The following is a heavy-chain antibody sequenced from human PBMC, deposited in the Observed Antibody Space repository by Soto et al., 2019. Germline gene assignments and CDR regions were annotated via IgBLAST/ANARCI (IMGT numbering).Heavy chain of an antibody. D-gene: IGHD3-10*01. CDR2: IYWDDDK. Sequence: QITLKESGPTLVKPTQTLTLTCTFSGFSLSTSGVGVGWIRQPPGKALEWLALIYWDDDKRYSPSLKSRLTITKDTSKNQVVLTMSNMYPLETATYYCPHVNKYYYGSGNNYWGQGTLVTV. CDR1: GFSLSTSGVG. V-gene: IGHV2-5*02. CDR3: PHVNKYYYGSGNNY. J-gene: IGHJ4*02.